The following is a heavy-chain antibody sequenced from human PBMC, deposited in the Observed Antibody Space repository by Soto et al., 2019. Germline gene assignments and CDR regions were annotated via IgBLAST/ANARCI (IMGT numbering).Heavy chain of an antibody. Sequence: EVQLVESGGGLVKPGGSLRLSCAASGFTFSSYSMNWVRQAPGKGLEWVSSISSSSSYIYYADSVKGRFTISRDNAKNSLYLQMNSLRAEDTAVYYCAREGIAAAGQFDYWGQGTLVTVSS. J-gene: IGHJ4*02. CDR3: AREGIAAAGQFDY. D-gene: IGHD6-13*01. CDR2: ISSSSSYI. V-gene: IGHV3-21*01. CDR1: GFTFSSYS.